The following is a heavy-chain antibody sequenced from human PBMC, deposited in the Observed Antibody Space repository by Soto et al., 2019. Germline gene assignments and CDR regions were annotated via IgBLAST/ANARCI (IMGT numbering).Heavy chain of an antibody. D-gene: IGHD3-10*01. V-gene: IGHV3-48*01. CDR3: ARDGITMVRGVIIGYYYGMDV. J-gene: IGHJ6*02. CDR2: ISSSSSTI. Sequence: GGSLRLSCAASGFTFRSYSMNWVRQAPGKGLEWVSYISSSSSTIYYADSVKGRFTISRDNAKNSLYLQMNSLRAEDTAVYYCARDGITMVRGVIIGYYYGMDVWGQGTTVTVSS. CDR1: GFTFRSYS.